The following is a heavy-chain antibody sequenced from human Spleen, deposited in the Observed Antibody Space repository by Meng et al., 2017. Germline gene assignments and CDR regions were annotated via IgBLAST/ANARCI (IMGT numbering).Heavy chain of an antibody. CDR2: ISSSGSTI. CDR3: ARVSKQWLVDYYYGMDV. V-gene: IGHV3-48*03. Sequence: GESLKISCAASGFTFSSYEMNWVRQAPGKGLEWVSYISSSGSTIYYADSVKGRFTISRDNAKNSLYLQMNSLRAEDTAVYYCARVSKQWLVDYYYGMDVWGQGTTVTVSS. D-gene: IGHD6-19*01. CDR1: GFTFSSYE. J-gene: IGHJ6*02.